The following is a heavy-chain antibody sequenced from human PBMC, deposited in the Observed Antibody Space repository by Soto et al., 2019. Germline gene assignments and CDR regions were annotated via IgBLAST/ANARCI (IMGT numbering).Heavy chain of an antibody. Sequence: GGTLRLSCAASGFTFSSYPISRVRQDQGKQPEWVSAISGSGGTTYYADSVKGRFTISRDNSKNTLYLQMNNLRAEDTAVYYCARMPLRGHQREHKAVDIPGQGTIVTV. J-gene: IGHJ3*02. D-gene: IGHD2-2*01. V-gene: IGHV3-23*01. CDR3: ARMPLRGHQREHKAVDI. CDR1: GFTFSSYP. CDR2: ISGSGGTT.